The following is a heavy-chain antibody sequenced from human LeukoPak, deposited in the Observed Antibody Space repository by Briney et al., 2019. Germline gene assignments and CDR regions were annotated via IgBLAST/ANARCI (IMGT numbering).Heavy chain of an antibody. V-gene: IGHV1-69*04. CDR2: IIPIFGIA. Sequence: SVKVSCKASGGTFSSYAISWVRQAPGQGLEWMGRIIPIFGIANYAQKFQGRVTITADKSTSTAYMELSSLRSEDTAVYYCARAGFANNWFDPWGQGTLVTVSS. CDR1: GGTFSSYA. CDR3: ARAGFANNWFDP. J-gene: IGHJ5*02.